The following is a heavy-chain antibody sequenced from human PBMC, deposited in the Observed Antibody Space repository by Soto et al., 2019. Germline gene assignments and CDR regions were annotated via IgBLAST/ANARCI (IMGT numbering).Heavy chain of an antibody. Sequence: QVQLVQSGAEVKKPGASVKVSCQASGDSFTSFYMHWVRQAPGQGLEWMGIINPSGGSTSYAQKFWVRVTRGRGMSTRKVCMERSRLRSEYTAVYYCASGDRGEVTRWLFPFWCQGTLVTVS. D-gene: IGHD3-22*01. J-gene: IGHJ4*02. V-gene: IGHV1-46*03. CDR1: GDSFTSFY. CDR3: ASGDRGEVTRWLFPF. CDR2: INPSGGST.